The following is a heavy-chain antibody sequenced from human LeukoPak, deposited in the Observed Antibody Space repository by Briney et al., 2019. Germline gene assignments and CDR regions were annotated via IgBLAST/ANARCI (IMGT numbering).Heavy chain of an antibody. CDR2: INPSGGST. D-gene: IGHD5-18*01. CDR3: ASVAIVDTAKMSIYY. V-gene: IGHV1-46*01. Sequence: GASVKVSCKASGYTFTNYYMHWVGQSASQELEWLGIINPSGGSTSYAQKLQYRVTMTSDISTSTVYMELSSLRSENTAVYYCASVAIVDTAKMSIYYWGQGTLVTASA. J-gene: IGHJ4*02. CDR1: GYTFTNYY.